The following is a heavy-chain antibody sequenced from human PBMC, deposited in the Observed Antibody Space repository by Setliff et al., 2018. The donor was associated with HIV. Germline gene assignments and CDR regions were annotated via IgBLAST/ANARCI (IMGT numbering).Heavy chain of an antibody. Sequence: GASVKVSCKASGYSFRNYGVTWVRQAPGQGLEWLGWINPYNAKTNYAQNLQDRVTMTTDTSTSTAYMELRSLTSDDTAVYYCARDSGALYCSSTSCYDYWGQGTVVTVSS. D-gene: IGHD2-2*01. J-gene: IGHJ4*02. CDR1: GYSFRNYG. V-gene: IGHV1-18*01. CDR2: INPYNAKT. CDR3: ARDSGALYCSSTSCYDY.